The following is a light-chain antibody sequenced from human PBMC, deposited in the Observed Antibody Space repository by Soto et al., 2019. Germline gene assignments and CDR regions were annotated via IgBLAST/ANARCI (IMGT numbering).Light chain of an antibody. CDR3: QHYYSTPPT. CDR1: QSVLYSSNNKNY. J-gene: IGKJ1*01. Sequence: DIVMTQSPDSLAVSLGERATINCKSSQSVLYSSNNKNYVAWYQQKPGQPPKLLIYWASTRESGVPDRFSGSGSGTDFTLTISRLQAEDVAVYYCQHYYSTPPTFGKGTKVEIK. CDR2: WAS. V-gene: IGKV4-1*01.